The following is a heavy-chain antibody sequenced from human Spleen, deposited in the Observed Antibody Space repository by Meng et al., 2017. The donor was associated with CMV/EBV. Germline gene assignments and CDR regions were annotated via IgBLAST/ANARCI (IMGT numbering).Heavy chain of an antibody. D-gene: IGHD2-15*01. CDR2: IYYRGRT. CDR1: GGSVSSGSYY. J-gene: IGHJ5*02. V-gene: IGHV4-61*01. CDR3: ARDYSGGFEGWFDP. Sequence: SETLSLTCTVSGGSVSSGSYYWSWNRQPPGKGLEWIGYIYYRGRTNYNPSLKSRVTISVDTSKNQFPLRLSSVTAADTAVYYCARDYSGGFEGWFDPWGQGTLVTVSS.